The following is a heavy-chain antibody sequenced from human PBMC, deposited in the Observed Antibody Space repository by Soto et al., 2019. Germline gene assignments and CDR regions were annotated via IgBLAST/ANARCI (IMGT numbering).Heavy chain of an antibody. CDR1: GVTFNAYS. D-gene: IGHD3-10*01. Sequence: GGSLRLSCKSAGVTFNAYSMDLVRQAPEKGLEWVSSISSSGTYIYYADSVKGRFAISRDNANNVMYLQMDTLRAEDTAVYYCVRAGHVFDVHYYGMDLWGQGTTVTVSS. V-gene: IGHV3-21*01. J-gene: IGHJ6*02. CDR3: VRAGHVFDVHYYGMDL. CDR2: ISSSGTYI.